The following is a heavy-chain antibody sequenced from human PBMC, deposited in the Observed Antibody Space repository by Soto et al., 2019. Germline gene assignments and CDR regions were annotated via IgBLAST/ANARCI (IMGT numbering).Heavy chain of an antibody. CDR2: INHSGST. CDR1: GGSFSGYY. D-gene: IGHD6-13*01. Sequence: SETLSLTCAVYGGSFSGYYWSWIRQPPGKGLEWIGEINHSGSTNYNPSLKSRVTISVDTSKNQFSLKLSSVTAADTAVYYCAREKPYSSSWYHDYWGQGTLVS. J-gene: IGHJ4*02. V-gene: IGHV4-34*01. CDR3: AREKPYSSSWYHDY.